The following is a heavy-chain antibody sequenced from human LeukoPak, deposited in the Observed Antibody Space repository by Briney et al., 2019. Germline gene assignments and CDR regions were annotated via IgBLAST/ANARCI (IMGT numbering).Heavy chain of an antibody. V-gene: IGHV1-18*01. CDR2: ISAYNGNT. J-gene: IGHJ4*02. D-gene: IGHD6-19*01. CDR3: ARTMQQWLVDAAGGDY. Sequence: ASVKVSCKASGYTFTSYGISWVRQAPGQGLEWMGWISAYNGNTNYAQKLQGRVTMTTDTSTSTAYMELRSLRSDDTAVYYCARTMQQWLVDAAGGDYWGQGTLVTVSS. CDR1: GYTFTSYG.